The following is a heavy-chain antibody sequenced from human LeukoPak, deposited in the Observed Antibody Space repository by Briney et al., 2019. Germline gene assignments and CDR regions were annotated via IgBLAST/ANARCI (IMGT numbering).Heavy chain of an antibody. D-gene: IGHD5-12*01. CDR2: IIPIFGTA. J-gene: IGHJ6*03. CDR3: GREARPPHYYYYMDV. Sequence: SVKVSCKSSGGTFSSYSISWVRQAPGQGLEWMGGIIPIFGTANYAQKFQGRVTISADKSTSTAYMELSSLRSEDTAVYYCGREARPPHYYYYMDVWGKGTTVTVSS. CDR1: GGTFSSYS. V-gene: IGHV1-69*06.